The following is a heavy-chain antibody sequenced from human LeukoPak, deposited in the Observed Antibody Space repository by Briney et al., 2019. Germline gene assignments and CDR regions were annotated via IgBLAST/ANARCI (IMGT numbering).Heavy chain of an antibody. J-gene: IGHJ4*02. D-gene: IGHD3-22*01. CDR3: ARVPVDSSGYYPPYYFDY. CDR2: ISAYNGNT. V-gene: IGHV1-18*01. CDR1: GYTFTSYG. Sequence: ASVTVSCKASGYTFTSYGISWVRQAPGQGREWMGWISAYNGNTNYAQKLQGRVTMTTDTSTSTAYMELRSLRSDDTAVYYCARVPVDSSGYYPPYYFDYWAREPWSPSPQ.